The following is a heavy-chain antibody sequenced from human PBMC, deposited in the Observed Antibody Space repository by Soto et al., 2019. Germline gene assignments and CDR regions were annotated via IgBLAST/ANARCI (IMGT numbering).Heavy chain of an antibody. D-gene: IGHD1-26*01. J-gene: IGHJ4*02. CDR2: IIPILGIA. CDR3: ARAVSGSWDY. Sequence: GASVKVSCKASGYTFTSYTISWVRQAPGQGLEWMGRIIPILGIANYAQKFQGRVTITADKSTSTAYMELSSLRSEDTAVYYCARAVSGSWDYWGQGTLVTVSS. CDR1: GYTFTSYT. V-gene: IGHV1-69*02.